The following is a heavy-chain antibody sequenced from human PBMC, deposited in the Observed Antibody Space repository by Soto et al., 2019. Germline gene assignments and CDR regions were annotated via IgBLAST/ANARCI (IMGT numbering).Heavy chain of an antibody. Sequence: ASVKVSCKASGYTFTDYYIHWVRQAPGQGLECMGWINPNSGGADYAQKFQGRVTVTRDTSISTAYMELTRLRSDDTAVYYCARDGLGFGELSPAQHYYYGMDVWGQGTTVTVSS. D-gene: IGHD3-10*01. CDR1: GYTFTDYY. CDR2: INPNSGGA. V-gene: IGHV1-2*02. CDR3: ARDGLGFGELSPAQHYYYGMDV. J-gene: IGHJ6*02.